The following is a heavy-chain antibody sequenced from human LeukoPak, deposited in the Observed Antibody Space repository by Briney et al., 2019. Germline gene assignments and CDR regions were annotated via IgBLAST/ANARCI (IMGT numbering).Heavy chain of an antibody. D-gene: IGHD3-10*01. V-gene: IGHV1-8*03. CDR3: ARLRRLAYYYGSGSNNWFDP. J-gene: IGHJ5*02. CDR2: MNPNSGNT. Sequence: GASVKVSCKASGYTFTSYDINWVRQATGQGLEWMGWMNPNSGNTGYAQKFQGRVTITRNTSISTAYMELSSLRSEDTAVYYCARLRRLAYYYGSGSNNWFDPWGQGTLVTVSS. CDR1: GYTFTSYD.